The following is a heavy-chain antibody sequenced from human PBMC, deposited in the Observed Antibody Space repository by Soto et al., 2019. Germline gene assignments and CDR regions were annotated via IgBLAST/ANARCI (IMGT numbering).Heavy chain of an antibody. V-gene: IGHV3-66*01. D-gene: IGHD3-16*01. CDR2: IYSGGST. J-gene: IGHJ4*02. Sequence: GGALRLSFAASGFTVSTKYMSWVRQAPGKGLEWVSVIYSGGSTFYADSVRGIFTISRDNSKNTVNLQMNILRVEDTAVYYCARDPWAADYWGQGTLVTVSS. CDR3: ARDPWAADY. CDR1: GFTVSTKY.